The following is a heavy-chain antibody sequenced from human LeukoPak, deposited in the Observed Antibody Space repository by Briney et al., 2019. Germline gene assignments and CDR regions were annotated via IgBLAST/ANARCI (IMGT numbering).Heavy chain of an antibody. D-gene: IGHD1-26*01. Sequence: ASVKVSCKASGGTFSSYAISWVRQAPGQGLEWMGRLNPNSGGTNYAQKFQGRVTMTRDTSTDTAYIQLSSLRSTDTAVYYCARALGVGFGQNAYYFDHWGQGTLVTVSS. J-gene: IGHJ4*02. CDR3: ARALGVGFGQNAYYFDH. V-gene: IGHV1-2*06. CDR1: GGTFSSYA. CDR2: LNPNSGGT.